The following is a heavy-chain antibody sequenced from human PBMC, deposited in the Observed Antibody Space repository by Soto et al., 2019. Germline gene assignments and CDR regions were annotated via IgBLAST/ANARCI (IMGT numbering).Heavy chain of an antibody. CDR1: GCSISSSSYY. D-gene: IGHD6-13*01. V-gene: IGHV4-39*01. Sequence: QLQLQESGPGLVKPSETLSLTCTVSGCSISSSSYYWGWIRQPPGKGLEWIGSIYYSGSTYYNPPLKGRVTISVATANNQFSLKPNSVTAADAAVYYCARQGRVQPNWFDPWGQGTPVTVSS. J-gene: IGHJ5*02. CDR3: ARQGRVQPNWFDP. CDR2: IYYSGST.